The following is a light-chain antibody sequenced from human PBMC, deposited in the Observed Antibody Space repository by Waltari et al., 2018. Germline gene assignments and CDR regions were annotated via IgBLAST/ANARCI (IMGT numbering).Light chain of an antibody. V-gene: IGKV3-11*01. J-gene: IGKJ4*01. CDR3: QQRRNWPLT. CDR2: DTS. CDR1: QSVTNY. Sequence: DIVLTQSPAILSLSPGERASLSSRASQSVTNYLAWYQPKPGQAPRLLIYDTSNRATGIPARFSGSGFGTDFTLTISSLEPEDFAVYYCQQRRNWPLTFGGGTKVEIK.